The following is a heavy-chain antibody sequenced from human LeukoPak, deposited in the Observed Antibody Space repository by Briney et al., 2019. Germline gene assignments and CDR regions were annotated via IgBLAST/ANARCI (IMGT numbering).Heavy chain of an antibody. CDR2: ISGSGAST. CDR1: GFTFRSYA. Sequence: QPGGSLRLSCAASGFTFRSYAMNWVRQAPGKGLEWVSGISGSGASTDYADSVKGRFTISRDNSKHTFYLQMNSLRAEDTAIYYCAKGNSIFGPGGWFDPWGQGTLVTVSS. D-gene: IGHD3-3*01. J-gene: IGHJ5*02. CDR3: AKGNSIFGPGGWFDP. V-gene: IGHV3-23*01.